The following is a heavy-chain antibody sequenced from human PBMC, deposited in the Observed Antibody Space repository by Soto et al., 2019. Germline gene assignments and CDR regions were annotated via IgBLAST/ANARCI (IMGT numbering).Heavy chain of an antibody. D-gene: IGHD3-9*01. CDR1: GYAFSRFN. J-gene: IGHJ4*02. Sequence: ASVKVSCKASGYAFSRFNIHWVRQAPGQRLEWMGGINTGNGNTKVSQKLQGRVTFTRDTSANTAYMELSRLISEDTAVYYCARVPWRYYDILTGYYQNEFDYWGQGTLVTVSS. CDR3: ARVPWRYYDILTGYYQNEFDY. V-gene: IGHV1-3*04. CDR2: INTGNGNT.